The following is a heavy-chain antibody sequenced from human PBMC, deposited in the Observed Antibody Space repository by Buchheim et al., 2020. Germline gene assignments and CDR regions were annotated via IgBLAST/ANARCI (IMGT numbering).Heavy chain of an antibody. Sequence: EVQLVESGGGLVQPGGSLRLSCAASGFTFSSYWMSWVRQAPGKGLEWVANIKQDGSETYYVDSVKGRFTISRDNAKNSLYLQMNSLMAEDTAVYYCAGGGRYDFWSGYFKTSYFDYWGQGTL. D-gene: IGHD3-3*01. J-gene: IGHJ4*02. V-gene: IGHV3-7*01. CDR3: AGGGRYDFWSGYFKTSYFDY. CDR1: GFTFSSYW. CDR2: IKQDGSET.